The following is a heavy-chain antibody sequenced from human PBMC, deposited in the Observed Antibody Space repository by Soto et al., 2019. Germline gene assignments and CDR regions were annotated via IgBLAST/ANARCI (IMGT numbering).Heavy chain of an antibody. J-gene: IGHJ4*02. Sequence: GGSLRLSCAASGFTFSDYYMSWIRQAPGKGLEWVSYISSSGSTIYYADSVKGRFTISRDNAKNSLYLQMNSLRAEDTAVYYCARVTNYGDVYFDYWGQGTLVTVSS. CDR2: ISSSGSTI. CDR1: GFTFSDYY. D-gene: IGHD4-17*01. CDR3: ARVTNYGDVYFDY. V-gene: IGHV3-11*01.